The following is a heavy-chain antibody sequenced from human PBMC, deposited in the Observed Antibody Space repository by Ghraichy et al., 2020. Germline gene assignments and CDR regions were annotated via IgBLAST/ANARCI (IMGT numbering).Heavy chain of an antibody. CDR1: GFIVSSFY. V-gene: IGHV3-53*01. J-gene: IGHJ3*02. CDR2: IYSAGTT. Sequence: LTCAASGFIVSSFYVTWVRQAPGKGLEWVSVIYSAGTTHYADSVRGRFTISRDNSKNTVYLQMNNLTGEDTAVYYCARERDALDIWGQGTMVTVSS. CDR3: ARERDALDI.